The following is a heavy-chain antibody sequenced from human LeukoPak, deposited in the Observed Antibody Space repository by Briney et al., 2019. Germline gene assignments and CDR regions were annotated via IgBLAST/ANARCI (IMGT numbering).Heavy chain of an antibody. D-gene: IGHD3-22*01. Sequence: PGGSLRLSCAASGFTFSSYWMSWVRQAPGKGLEWVANIKQDGSEKYYVDSVKGRFTISRDNAKNSLFLQMNSLRAEDTAVYYCATGAYYYDSSGYYGSLPDYFDYWGQGTLVTVSS. J-gene: IGHJ4*02. CDR3: ATGAYYYDSSGYYGSLPDYFDY. CDR1: GFTFSSYW. V-gene: IGHV3-7*01. CDR2: IKQDGSEK.